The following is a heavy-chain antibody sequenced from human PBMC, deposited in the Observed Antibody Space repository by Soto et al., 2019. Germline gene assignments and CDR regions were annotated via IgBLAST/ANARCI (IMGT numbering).Heavy chain of an antibody. V-gene: IGHV3-33*01. CDR1: GFTFSSYG. D-gene: IGHD6-25*01. CDR2: IWYDGSNK. Sequence: GGSLRFSCAASGFTFSSYGMHWVRQAPDKGLEWAAVIWYDGSNKYYADYVKGRFTISRDNSKNTLYLQMNSLRAEDTAVYYCARDQSRYSGYPFDYWGQGKMVTVSS. J-gene: IGHJ4*02. CDR3: ARDQSRYSGYPFDY.